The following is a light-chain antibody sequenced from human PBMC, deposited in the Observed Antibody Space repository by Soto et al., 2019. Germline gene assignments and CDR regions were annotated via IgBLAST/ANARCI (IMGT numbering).Light chain of an antibody. V-gene: IGKV3D-20*02. CDR3: QQRSNWPPIT. J-gene: IGKJ5*01. CDR1: QSVSSSY. CDR2: GAS. Sequence: EIVLTQSPGTLSLSPGERATVSCRASQSVSSSYLAWYQQKPGQAPRLLIYGASSRATGIPDRFSGSGSGTDFTLTISRLEPEDFAVYYCQQRSNWPPITFGQGTRLE.